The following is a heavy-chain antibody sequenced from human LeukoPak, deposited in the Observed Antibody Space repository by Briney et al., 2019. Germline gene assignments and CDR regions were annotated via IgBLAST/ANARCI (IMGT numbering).Heavy chain of an antibody. J-gene: IGHJ4*02. Sequence: GGSLRLSCVASGFTVSSNYMTWVRQAPGKGLVWVSRINSDGSSTSYADSVKGRFTISRDNAKNTLYLQMNSLRAEDTAVYYCARVYYTTIYGSCDYWGQGTLVTVSS. CDR3: ARVYYTTIYGSCDY. V-gene: IGHV3-74*01. CDR1: GFTVSSNY. D-gene: IGHD2-8*01. CDR2: INSDGSST.